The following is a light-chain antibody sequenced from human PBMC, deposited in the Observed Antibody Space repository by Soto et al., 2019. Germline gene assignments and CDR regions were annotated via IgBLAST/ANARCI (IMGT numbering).Light chain of an antibody. CDR1: QSIDSW. Sequence: DIQITQSPSSLSASVPERVTITCRASQSIDSWLAWYQHKPGKAPKLLIFKASTLETGVPSRFSGSGSETEFTLTISSLQPDDSATYYCQPYNSYSRTFGQGTKVDI. CDR2: KAS. V-gene: IGKV1-5*03. CDR3: QPYNSYSRT. J-gene: IGKJ1*01.